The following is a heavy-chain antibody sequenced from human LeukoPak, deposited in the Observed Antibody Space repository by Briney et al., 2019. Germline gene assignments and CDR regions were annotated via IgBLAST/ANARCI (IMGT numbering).Heavy chain of an antibody. CDR1: GGSFSGYY. D-gene: IGHD6-13*01. J-gene: IGHJ5*02. CDR3: AGCSSSWLVRLFDP. CDR2: INHSGST. V-gene: IGHV4-34*01. Sequence: PSETLSLTCAVYGGSFSGYYWSWIRQPPGKGLEWTGEINHSGSTNYNPSLKSRVTISVDTSKNQFSLKLSSVTAADTAVYYCAGCSSSWLVRLFDPWGQGTLVTVSS.